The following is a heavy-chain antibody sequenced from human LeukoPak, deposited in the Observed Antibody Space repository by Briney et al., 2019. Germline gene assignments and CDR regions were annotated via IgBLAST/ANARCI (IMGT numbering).Heavy chain of an antibody. V-gene: IGHV3-21*01. J-gene: IGHJ6*01. CDR2: ISSSGSYI. D-gene: IGHD3-22*01. Sequence: PGGSLRLSCAASEVTFSSYSMKWVRQAPGKGLEWVSSISSSGSYIYYADSVKGRFTISRDNAKNSLYLQMNSLRAEDTAVYYCARARFYYYDSSGYYYYYGMDVWGQGTTVTVSS. CDR3: ARARFYYYDSSGYYYYYGMDV. CDR1: EVTFSSYS.